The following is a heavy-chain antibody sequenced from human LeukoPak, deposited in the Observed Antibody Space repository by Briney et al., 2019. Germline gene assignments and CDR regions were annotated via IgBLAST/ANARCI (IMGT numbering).Heavy chain of an antibody. D-gene: IGHD4-23*01. Sequence: SETLSLTCTVSGGSISSSFNYWGWIRQPPGEGLEWIGYIYYSGSTYYNPSLKSRVTISVDTSKNQFSLKLSSVTAADTAVYYCAREVSRWPYYFDYWGQGTLVTVSS. CDR2: IYYSGST. CDR3: AREVSRWPYYFDY. V-gene: IGHV4-30-4*08. J-gene: IGHJ4*02. CDR1: GGSISSSFNY.